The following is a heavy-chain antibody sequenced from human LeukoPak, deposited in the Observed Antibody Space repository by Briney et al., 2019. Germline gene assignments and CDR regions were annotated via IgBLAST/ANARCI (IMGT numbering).Heavy chain of an antibody. CDR1: GFTFSSYW. D-gene: IGHD3-3*01. V-gene: IGHV3-7*01. Sequence: PGGSLRLSCAASGFTFSSYWLSWVRQAPGKGLEWVANIKQDGSETYYVVSVKGRFTISRDNAKNSLYLQMNSLRAEDTAVYYCARDGDFWSAQAPPLHYWGQGTLVTVSS. CDR2: IKQDGSET. J-gene: IGHJ4*02. CDR3: ARDGDFWSAQAPPLHY.